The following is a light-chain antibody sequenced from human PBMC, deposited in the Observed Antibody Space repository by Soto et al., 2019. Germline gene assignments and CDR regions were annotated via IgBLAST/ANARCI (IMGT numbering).Light chain of an antibody. Sequence: QSALTQPASVSGSPGQSITISCTGTSSDVGSYNLVSWYQQHPGKAPKLMIYEGSKRPSGVSNRFSGSKSGNTASLTISGLQAEDEADYYCSSYAGSNILGVFGTGTKVTVL. CDR2: EGS. V-gene: IGLV2-23*01. CDR1: SSDVGSYNL. CDR3: SSYAGSNILGV. J-gene: IGLJ1*01.